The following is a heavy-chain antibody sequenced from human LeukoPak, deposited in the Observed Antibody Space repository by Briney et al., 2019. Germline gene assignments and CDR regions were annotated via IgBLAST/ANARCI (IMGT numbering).Heavy chain of an antibody. CDR2: IGGSGTST. Sequence: GGSLRLSCAASGFTFSSYAMNWVRQAPGKGLEWVSGIGGSGTSTYYADSVKGRFTISRDNSKNTLYLQMNSLRADDTAVYSCAKGGYYDHSGYYYFDYWGQGTLVTVSS. CDR3: AKGGYYDHSGYYYFDY. D-gene: IGHD3-22*01. J-gene: IGHJ4*02. CDR1: GFTFSSYA. V-gene: IGHV3-23*01.